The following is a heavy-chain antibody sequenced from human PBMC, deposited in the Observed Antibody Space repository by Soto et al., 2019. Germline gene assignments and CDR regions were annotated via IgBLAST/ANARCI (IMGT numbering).Heavy chain of an antibody. CDR3: XREWGVGARGYYYGMDV. V-gene: IGHV3-21*01. J-gene: IGHJ6*02. D-gene: IGHD1-26*01. Sequence: GGSLRLSCAASGFTFSSYSMNWVRQAPGKGLEWVSSISSSSSYIYYADSVKGRFTISRDNAKNSLYQQMNSLRAEDTAVYYCXREWGVGARGYYYGMDVWGQGTTVTVSS. CDR1: GFTFSSYS. CDR2: ISSSSSYI.